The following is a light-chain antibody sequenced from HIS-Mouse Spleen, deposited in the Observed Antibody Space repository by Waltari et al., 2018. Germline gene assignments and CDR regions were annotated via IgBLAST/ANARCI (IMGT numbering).Light chain of an antibody. V-gene: IGLV2-11*01. CDR3: CSYAGSYTYV. CDR1: SSDVGGYNY. CDR2: DVS. Sequence: QSALTQPRSVSGSPGQSVPISCTGTSSDVGGYNYVSWYQQHPGKAPKLIIYDVSKRPSGVPNRFSGSKSGNTASLTISGLQAEDEADYYCCSYAGSYTYVFGTGTKVTVL. J-gene: IGLJ1*01.